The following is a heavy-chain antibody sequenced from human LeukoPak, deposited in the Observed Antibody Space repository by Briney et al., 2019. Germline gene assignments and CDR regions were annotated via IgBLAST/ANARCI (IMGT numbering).Heavy chain of an antibody. V-gene: IGHV4-59*01. Sequence: PSETLSLTCTVSGGSISSYYWSWIRQPPGKGLEWIGYIYYSGSTNYNPSLKSRVTISVDTSKNQFSLKLSSVTAADTAVYYCTRHAGAVDSFYYYYYMDVWGKGTTVTVSS. CDR3: TRHAGAVDSFYYYYYMDV. D-gene: IGHD6-19*01. CDR2: IYYSGST. CDR1: GGSISSYY. J-gene: IGHJ6*03.